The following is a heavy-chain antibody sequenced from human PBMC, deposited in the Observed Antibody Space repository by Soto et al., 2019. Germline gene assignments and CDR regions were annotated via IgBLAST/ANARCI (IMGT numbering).Heavy chain of an antibody. CDR2: ISYDGSNK. CDR3: ARSIEGIVATTHYYYYGMDV. J-gene: IGHJ6*02. Sequence: GGSLRLSCAASGFTFSSYGMHWVRQAPGKGLEWVAVISYDGSNKYYADSVKGRFTISRDNSKNTLYLQMNSLRAEDTAVYYCARSIEGIVATTHYYYYGMDVWGQGTTVTVSS. V-gene: IGHV3-30*03. D-gene: IGHD5-12*01. CDR1: GFTFSSYG.